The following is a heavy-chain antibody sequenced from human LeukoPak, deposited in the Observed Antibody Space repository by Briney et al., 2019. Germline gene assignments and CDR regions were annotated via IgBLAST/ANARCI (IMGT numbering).Heavy chain of an antibody. CDR1: TFTFSRYW. CDR2: IKSDGRTT. Sequence: GGSLRLSCAASTFTFSRYWMHWVRQAPGKGLIWVSLIKSDGRTTLYADSVKGRFSISRDNAKNTLYLQMNSLRVEDTAVYYCARGRPHGNDYWGQGTLVTVSS. CDR3: ARGRPHGNDY. V-gene: IGHV3-74*01. J-gene: IGHJ4*02. D-gene: IGHD4-23*01.